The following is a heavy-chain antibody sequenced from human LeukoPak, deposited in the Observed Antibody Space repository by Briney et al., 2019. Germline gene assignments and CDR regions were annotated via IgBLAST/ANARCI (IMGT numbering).Heavy chain of an antibody. V-gene: IGHV3-53*01. J-gene: IGHJ6*03. CDR3: ARGGEEYQLLYNYYYYYMDV. CDR2: IYSGGST. Sequence: PGGSLRLSCAASGFTVSSNYMSWVRQAPGKGLEWVSVIYSGGSTYYADSVKGRFTISRDNSKNTLYLQMNSLRAEDTAVYYCARGGEEYQLLYNYYYYYMDVWGKGTTVTVSS. D-gene: IGHD2-2*02. CDR1: GFTVSSNY.